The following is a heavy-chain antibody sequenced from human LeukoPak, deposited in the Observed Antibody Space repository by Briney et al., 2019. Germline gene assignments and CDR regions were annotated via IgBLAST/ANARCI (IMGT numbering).Heavy chain of an antibody. J-gene: IGHJ3*02. CDR1: GFTFSSYA. CDR2: ISGGSTDT. D-gene: IGHD1-26*01. Sequence: AGGSLRFCCAASGFTFSSYAMSWVRQAPGKGLEWVSAISGGSTDTYYADSVKGRFTISRDNYKNSLYLQMSSLRAEDTAVYYCAKASLYSGSLPHAFDIWGQGTLVTVSS. V-gene: IGHV3-23*01. CDR3: AKASLYSGSLPHAFDI.